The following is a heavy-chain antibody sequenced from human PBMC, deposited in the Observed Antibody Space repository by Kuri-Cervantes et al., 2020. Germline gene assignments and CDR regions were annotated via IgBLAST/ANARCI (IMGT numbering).Heavy chain of an antibody. CDR3: ARESGNYYMDV. CDR2: INHSGST. J-gene: IGHJ6*03. V-gene: IGHV4-34*01. CDR1: GGSFSGYY. D-gene: IGHD3-10*01. Sequence: GSLRLSCAVYGGSFSGYYWSWIRQPPGKGLEWIGEINHSGSTNYNPSLKSRVTISVGTSKNQFSLKLRSVTAADTAVYYCARESGNYYMDVWGKGTTVTVSS.